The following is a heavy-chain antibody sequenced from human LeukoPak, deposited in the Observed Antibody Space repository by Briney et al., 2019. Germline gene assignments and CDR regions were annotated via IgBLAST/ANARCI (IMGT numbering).Heavy chain of an antibody. CDR2: IYSDNT. CDR1: GFTFSHYT. J-gene: IGHJ4*02. D-gene: IGHD3-9*01. Sequence: GGSLRLSCTASGFTFSHYTINWVRQAPGKGLEWVSFIYSDNTHYSDSVKGRFTISRDNSKNTLYLQMNSLRAEDTAVYYCAKGIRYFDWLSLFDYWGQGTLVTASS. CDR3: AKGIRYFDWLSLFDY. V-gene: IGHV3-53*01.